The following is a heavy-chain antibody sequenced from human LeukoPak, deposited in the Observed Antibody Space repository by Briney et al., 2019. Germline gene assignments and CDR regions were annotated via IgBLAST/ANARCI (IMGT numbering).Heavy chain of an antibody. CDR3: ARDLGAEFAGVEYYYYGIDV. V-gene: IGHV1-18*01. D-gene: IGHD1-26*01. J-gene: IGHJ6*02. CDR1: GYTFTSYD. Sequence: ASVKLSCEASGYTFTSYDISWVRQAPGKGLEWVGWIRYYGGNKNYAETLKGRVTIPRDTSKNTLYMEVKSLRSDHTAVYYCARDLGAEFAGVEYYYYGIDVWGQGTTVTVSS. CDR2: IRYYGGNK.